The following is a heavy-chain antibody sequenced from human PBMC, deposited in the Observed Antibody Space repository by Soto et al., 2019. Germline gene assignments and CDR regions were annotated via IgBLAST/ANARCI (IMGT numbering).Heavy chain of an antibody. D-gene: IGHD6-19*01. J-gene: IGHJ4*02. Sequence: QITLKESGPTLVKPTQTLTLTCTFSGFSLSPSGVGMGWIRQPPGKALEWLAFIYWDDDKRYSPSLKSRLTIXKXTXXNHVALIMTNMDPVDTATYYCARLTVAGAVGYFDYWGQGTLVTVSS. V-gene: IGHV2-5*02. CDR3: ARLTVAGAVGYFDY. CDR2: IYWDDDK. CDR1: GFSLSPSGVG.